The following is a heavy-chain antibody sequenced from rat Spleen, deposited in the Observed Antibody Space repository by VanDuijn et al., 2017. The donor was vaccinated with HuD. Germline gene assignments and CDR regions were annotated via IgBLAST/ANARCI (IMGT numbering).Heavy chain of an antibody. V-gene: IGHV5-7*01. CDR1: GVSFSDYF. J-gene: IGHJ2*01. Sequence: EVQLVESGGGLVQTGRSLKISCVVSGVSFSDYFMAWVRQAPKKGLEWVATISYDGSSTYYRDSVKGRFTISRDNAKSTLYLQMDSLRSEDTATYYCTTEPGAHWGQGVMVTVSS. CDR3: TTEPGAH. CDR2: ISYDGSST. D-gene: IGHD1-4*01.